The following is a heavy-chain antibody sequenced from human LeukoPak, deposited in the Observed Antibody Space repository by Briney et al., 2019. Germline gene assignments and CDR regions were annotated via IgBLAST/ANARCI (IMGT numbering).Heavy chain of an antibody. D-gene: IGHD3-3*01. J-gene: IGHJ5*02. V-gene: IGHV1-2*02. CDR1: GYTFTGYY. CDR2: INPNSGGT. Sequence: ASVKVSCKASGYTFTGYYMHWVRQAPGQGLEWMGWINPNSGGTNYAQKFQGRVTMTRNTSISTAYMELSRLRSDDTAVYYCARGPNEDFWSGFGNWFDPWGQGTLVTVSS. CDR3: ARGPNEDFWSGFGNWFDP.